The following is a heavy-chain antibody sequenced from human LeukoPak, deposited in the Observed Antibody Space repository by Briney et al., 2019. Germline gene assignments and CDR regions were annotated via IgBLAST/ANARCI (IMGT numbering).Heavy chain of an antibody. CDR2: ISSSVGTT. Sequence: GGSLRLSCAASGFTFSNYAMSWVRQAPGKGLECVSTISSSVGTTYYADSVKGRFTISRDNSKNTLSLQMNSLRAEDTAVYYCAKVVGTGTTPTDYWGQGTLVTVSS. J-gene: IGHJ4*02. D-gene: IGHD1-1*01. CDR1: GFTFSNYA. V-gene: IGHV3-23*01. CDR3: AKVVGTGTTPTDY.